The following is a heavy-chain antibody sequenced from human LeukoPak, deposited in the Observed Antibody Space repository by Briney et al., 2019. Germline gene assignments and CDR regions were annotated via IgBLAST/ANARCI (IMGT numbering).Heavy chain of an antibody. J-gene: IGHJ3*02. Sequence: GESLKISCKGSGYSFTSYWIGWVRQMPGKGLEWMGIIYPGDSDTRYSPSFQGQVTISADKSISTAYLQWSSLKASDTAMYYCASSYYYDSSGYPNSDAFDIWGQGTMVTVS. V-gene: IGHV5-51*01. D-gene: IGHD3-22*01. CDR1: GYSFTSYW. CDR3: ASSYYYDSSGYPNSDAFDI. CDR2: IYPGDSDT.